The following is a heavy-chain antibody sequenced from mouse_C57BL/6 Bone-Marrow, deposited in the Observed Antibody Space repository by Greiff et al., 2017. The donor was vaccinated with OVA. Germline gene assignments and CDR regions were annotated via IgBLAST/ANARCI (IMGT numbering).Heavy chain of an antibody. CDR1: GYTFTGYW. CDR2: ILPGSGST. J-gene: IGHJ3*01. CDR3: ARKGGIIYYGYDVVAY. D-gene: IGHD2-2*01. V-gene: IGHV1-9*01. Sequence: QVQLQQSGPELLKPGASVKLSCKATGYTFTGYWIEWVKQRPGHGLEWIGEILPGSGSTNYNEKFKGKATFTADTSSNTAYMQLSSLTTEDSAIYYCARKGGIIYYGYDVVAYWGQGTLVTVSA.